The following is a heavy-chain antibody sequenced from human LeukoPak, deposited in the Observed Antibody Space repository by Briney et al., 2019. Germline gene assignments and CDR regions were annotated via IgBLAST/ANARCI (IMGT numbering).Heavy chain of an antibody. CDR2: ISSSGSSK. CDR1: GFTFDTYD. J-gene: IGHJ4*02. D-gene: IGHD3/OR15-3a*01. V-gene: IGHV3-48*03. CDR3: AREGVSGLDY. Sequence: GGSLRLSCAAFGFTFDTYDINWVRQAPGKGLEWVSLISSSGSSKDYADSVQGRFSISRDNTKNLVYLQMNSLRVEDTALYYCAREGVSGLDYWGQGTLVTVSS.